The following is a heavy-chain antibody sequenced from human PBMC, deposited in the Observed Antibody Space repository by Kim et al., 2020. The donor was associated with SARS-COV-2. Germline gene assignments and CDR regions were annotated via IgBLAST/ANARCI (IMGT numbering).Heavy chain of an antibody. Sequence: GGSLRLSCAASGFTFSSYSMNWVRQAPGKGLEWVSSISSSSSYIYYADSVKGRFTISRDNAKNSLYLQMNSLRAEDTAVYYCARDRPYSSSWSTVNFDYWGQGTLVTVSS. CDR1: GFTFSSYS. D-gene: IGHD6-13*01. CDR3: ARDRPYSSSWSTVNFDY. V-gene: IGHV3-21*01. CDR2: ISSSSSYI. J-gene: IGHJ4*02.